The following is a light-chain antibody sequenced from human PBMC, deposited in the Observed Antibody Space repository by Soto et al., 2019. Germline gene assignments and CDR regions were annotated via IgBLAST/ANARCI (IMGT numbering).Light chain of an antibody. Sequence: QSALTQPRSVSGSPGQSVTISCTGTSNDVGGYDYFSWYQQHPGKAPKLIIYDVSKRPSGVPDRFSGSKSGNTASLTISGLQAEDEADYYCCSYAGTYSYVFGTGTKVTVL. CDR1: SNDVGGYDY. CDR3: CSYAGTYSYV. CDR2: DVS. V-gene: IGLV2-11*01. J-gene: IGLJ1*01.